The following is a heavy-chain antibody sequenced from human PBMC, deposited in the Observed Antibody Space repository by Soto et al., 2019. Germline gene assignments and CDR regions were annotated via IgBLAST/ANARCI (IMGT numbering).Heavy chain of an antibody. J-gene: IGHJ4*02. V-gene: IGHV3-66*01. CDR1: GFTVSSKY. CDR2: IYSGGST. D-gene: IGHD1-26*01. CDR3: AKGQVGFDS. Sequence: GGSLRLSCAAFGFTVSSKYMSWVRQAPGKGLEWVSIIYSGGSTFYADSVRDRFSISRDISKNKVYLEINPLRVEDTAVYFCAKGQVGFDSWGQGTLVTVSS.